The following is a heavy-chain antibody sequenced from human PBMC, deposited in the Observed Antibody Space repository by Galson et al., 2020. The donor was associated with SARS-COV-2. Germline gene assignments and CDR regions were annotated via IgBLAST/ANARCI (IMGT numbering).Heavy chain of an antibody. CDR3: AKDFAIFGVVLFDY. V-gene: IGHV1-24*01. J-gene: IGHJ4*02. Sequence: ASVTVSCKVSGYTLTELSMHWVRQAPGKGLEWMGGFDPEDGETIYAQKFQGRVTMTEDTSTDTAYMELSSLRSEDTAVYYCAKDFAIFGVVLFDYWGQGTLVTVSS. CDR1: GYTLTELS. D-gene: IGHD3-3*01. CDR2: FDPEDGET.